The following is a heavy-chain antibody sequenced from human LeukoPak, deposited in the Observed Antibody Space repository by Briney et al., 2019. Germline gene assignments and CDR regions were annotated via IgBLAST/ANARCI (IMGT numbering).Heavy chain of an antibody. CDR3: ARLCWGNQLAGFDS. CDR1: GLTGSHNY. D-gene: IGHD3-10*02. J-gene: IGHJ4*02. V-gene: IGHV3-53*01. Sequence: GGSLRLSCAASGLTGSHNYVSWVRQAPGKGLEWVSAIHTSGDTCYADSVKGRFTISRDTSKNTLYLQMNSLRAEDTAVYYCARLCWGNQLAGFDSWGQGTLVTVSS. CDR2: IHTSGDT.